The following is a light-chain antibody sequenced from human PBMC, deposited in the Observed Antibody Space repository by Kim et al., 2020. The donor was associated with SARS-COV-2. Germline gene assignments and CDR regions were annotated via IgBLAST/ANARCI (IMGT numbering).Light chain of an antibody. CDR3: QQRDSWPLT. V-gene: IGKV3-11*01. CDR1: QSVGNF. CDR2: DTI. J-gene: IGKJ4*01. Sequence: LAPGERATPSGRASQSVGNFLAWYQQKPGQSPRLVIYDTINRATGIPDRFRGSGSGTDFTLTITSLEPEDFAVYYCQQRDSWPLTFGGGTKVDIK.